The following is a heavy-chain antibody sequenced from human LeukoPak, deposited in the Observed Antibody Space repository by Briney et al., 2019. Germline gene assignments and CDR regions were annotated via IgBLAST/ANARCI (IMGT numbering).Heavy chain of an antibody. CDR1: GFTFSSYA. CDR3: ARDSLGDPTYYFDY. V-gene: IGHV3-30*04. CDR2: ISYDGSNK. Sequence: PGVSLRLSCAASGFTFSSYAMHWVRQAPGKGLEWVAVISYDGSNKNYADSVKGRFTISRDNSKNTLYLQMNSLRAEDTAVYYCARDSLGDPTYYFDYWGQGTLVTVSS. D-gene: IGHD3-10*01. J-gene: IGHJ4*02.